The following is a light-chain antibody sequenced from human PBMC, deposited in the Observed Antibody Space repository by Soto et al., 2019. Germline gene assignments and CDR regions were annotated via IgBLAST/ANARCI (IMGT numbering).Light chain of an antibody. V-gene: IGLV2-14*01. CDR1: SSDVGGYNY. CDR2: DVS. J-gene: IGLJ3*02. Sequence: QSALTQPASVSGSPGQSITISCAGTSSDVGGYNYVSWYQQHPGKAPKLMIYDVSNRPSGVSNRFSGSQSGNTASLTISGLQAEDEADYYCSSYTSSSTLVFGGGTKQTL. CDR3: SSYTSSSTLV.